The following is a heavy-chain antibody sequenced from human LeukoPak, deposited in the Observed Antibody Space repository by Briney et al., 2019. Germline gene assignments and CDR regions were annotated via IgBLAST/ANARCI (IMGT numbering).Heavy chain of an antibody. V-gene: IGHV3-23*01. J-gene: IGHJ4*02. CDR3: ARGSDGSCYSPVDY. Sequence: GGSLRLSCAASGFTFSRYAMNWVRQAPGKGLEWVSAICGDDSVKGRFSISRDNSKNTLYLQMNNLRVEDTAVYYCARGSDGSCYSPVDYWGQGTLVTVSS. D-gene: IGHD2-15*01. CDR2: ICG. CDR1: GFTFSRYA.